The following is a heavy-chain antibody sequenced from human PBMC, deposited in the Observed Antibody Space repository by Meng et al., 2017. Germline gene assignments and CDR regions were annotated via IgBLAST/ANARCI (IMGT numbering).Heavy chain of an antibody. CDR3: ARRGIAARPFYY. CDR2: INHSGST. J-gene: IGHJ4*02. CDR1: GGAFSGYY. D-gene: IGHD6-6*01. Sequence: QVQLQQGGAGMLKPSETLSPTCAGYGGAFSGYYWSWIRQPPGKGLEWIGEINHSGSTNYHPSLKSRVTISVDTSKNQFSLKLSSVTAADTAVYYCARRGIAARPFYYWGQGTLVTVSS. V-gene: IGHV4-34*01.